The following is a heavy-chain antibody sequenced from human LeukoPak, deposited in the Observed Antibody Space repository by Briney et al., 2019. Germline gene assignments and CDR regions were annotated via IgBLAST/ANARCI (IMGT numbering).Heavy chain of an antibody. CDR2: ISGSGGST. V-gene: IGHV3-23*01. J-gene: IGHJ4*02. Sequence: GGSLRLSCAASGFTFSNYYMSWVRQAPGKGLEWVSVISGSGGSTYYADSVKGRFTISRDNSKNTLYLQMNSLRAEDTAVYYCAKTLYGSGSYYYWGQGALVTVSS. CDR1: GFTFSNYY. CDR3: AKTLYGSGSYYY. D-gene: IGHD3-10*01.